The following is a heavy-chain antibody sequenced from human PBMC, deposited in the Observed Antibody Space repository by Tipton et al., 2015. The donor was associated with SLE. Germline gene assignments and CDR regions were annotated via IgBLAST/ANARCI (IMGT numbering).Heavy chain of an antibody. CDR2: IYYSGRT. CDR3: ARRRFQSASDY. V-gene: IGHV4-39*07. D-gene: IGHD2-21*01. CDR1: GGSISSSNNY. J-gene: IGHJ4*02. Sequence: TLSLTCTVSGGSISSSNNYWDWIRQPPGKGREWIGTIYYSGRTDYNPSLKSRVTMSVDTSMNQFSLKLNSVTAADTAVYYRARRRFQSASDYWGQGTLVSVSS.